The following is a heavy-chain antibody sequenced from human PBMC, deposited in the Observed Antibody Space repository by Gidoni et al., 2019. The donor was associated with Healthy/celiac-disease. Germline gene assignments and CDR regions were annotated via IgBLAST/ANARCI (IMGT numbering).Heavy chain of an antibody. CDR1: GFTFSSYS. CDR2: ISSSSSYI. CDR3: AILVITSYYYYGMDV. V-gene: IGHV3-21*01. Sequence: EVQLVESGGGLVKPGGSLRLSCAASGFTFSSYSMNWVRQAPGKGLEWVSSISSSSSYIYYADSVKGRFTISRDNAKNSLYLQMNSLRAEDTAVYYCAILVITSYYYYGMDVWGQGTTVTVSS. J-gene: IGHJ6*02. D-gene: IGHD3-22*01.